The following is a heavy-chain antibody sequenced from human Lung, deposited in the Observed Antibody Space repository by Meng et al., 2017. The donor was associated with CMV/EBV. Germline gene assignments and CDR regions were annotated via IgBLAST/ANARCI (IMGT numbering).Heavy chain of an antibody. D-gene: IGHD2-8*01. V-gene: IGHV1-3*04. J-gene: IGHJ4*02. CDR3: ATNAFDY. Sequence: SVKISCKASGYTFTSYPMHWVRQAPGQSLEWMGWINTDNGDTRFSQHLQGRVTISTDTSATTAYMELSSLGLDDTAIYYCATNAFDYWGQGTLVTVSS. CDR1: GYTFTSYP. CDR2: INTDNGDT.